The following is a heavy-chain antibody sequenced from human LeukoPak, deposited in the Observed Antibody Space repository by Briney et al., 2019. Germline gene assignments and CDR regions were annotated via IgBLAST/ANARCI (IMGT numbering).Heavy chain of an antibody. CDR3: ARDVRDGVDPGYYMDV. CDR1: GYTFTSYY. J-gene: IGHJ6*03. CDR2: VNPSGGST. D-gene: IGHD5-12*01. V-gene: IGHV1-46*01. Sequence: ASVKVSCKASGYTFTSYYMHWVRQAPGQGLEWMGIVNPSGGSTSYAQKFQGRVTMTRDMSTSTVYMELSSLRSEDTAVYYCARDVRDGVDPGYYMDVWGKGTTVTVSS.